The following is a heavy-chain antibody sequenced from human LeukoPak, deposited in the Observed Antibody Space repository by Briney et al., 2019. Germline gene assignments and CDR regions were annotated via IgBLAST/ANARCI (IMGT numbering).Heavy chain of an antibody. CDR1: GYTFTSYD. V-gene: IGHV1-8*01. J-gene: IGHJ6*03. Sequence: GASVKVSCKASGYTFTSYDINWVRQATGQGLEWMGWMNPNSGNTGYAQKFQGRVTMTRNTSISTAYMELSSLRSEDTAVYYCARAKVLRYFDWLLKAPRYYYYYYMDVWGKGTTVTISS. D-gene: IGHD3-9*01. CDR2: MNPNSGNT. CDR3: ARAKVLRYFDWLLKAPRYYYYYYMDV.